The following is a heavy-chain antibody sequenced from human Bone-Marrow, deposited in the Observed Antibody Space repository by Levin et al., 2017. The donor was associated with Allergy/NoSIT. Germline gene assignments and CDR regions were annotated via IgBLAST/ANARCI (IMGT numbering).Heavy chain of an antibody. CDR3: AREGWGCGSTGCRGGWFDP. Sequence: ASVKVSCQASGFTFTEFGFSWVRQAPGQGLEWLGWINAYSGNTNYAQKVQDRVTLTTETSTSTAYMELRSLRSDDTAIYYCAREGWGCGSTGCRGGWFDPWGQGNLVTVSS. J-gene: IGHJ5*02. CDR2: INAYSGNT. D-gene: IGHD2-2*01. V-gene: IGHV1-18*01. CDR1: GFTFTEFG.